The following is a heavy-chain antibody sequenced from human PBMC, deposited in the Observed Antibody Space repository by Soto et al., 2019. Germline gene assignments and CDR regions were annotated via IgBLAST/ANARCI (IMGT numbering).Heavy chain of an antibody. CDR3: ARDPQYSTSSQVFDS. Sequence: QVQLVQSGAEVKKPGASVKVSCKASGYTFTTYAISWVRQAPGQGLEWMGRISTYNGNTKYAQKLQGRVTMTPDTSTSTAYMELRSLRSDDTAVYYCARDPQYSTSSQVFDSWGQGTLVTVSS. CDR2: ISTYNGNT. D-gene: IGHD6-6*01. CDR1: GYTFTTYA. V-gene: IGHV1-18*01. J-gene: IGHJ4*02.